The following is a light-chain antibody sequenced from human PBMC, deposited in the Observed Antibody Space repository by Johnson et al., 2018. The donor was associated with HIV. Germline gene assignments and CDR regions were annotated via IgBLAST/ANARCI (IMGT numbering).Light chain of an antibody. CDR1: SSNIGNNY. CDR2: DNN. Sequence: QLVLTQPPSVSAAPVQKVTISCSGSSSNIGNNYVSWYQQLPGTAPKLLIYDNNKRPSGIPDRFSGSKSGTSATLGITGLQTGDEADYYCGTWDSSLSAYVFGTGTKVTVL. V-gene: IGLV1-51*01. J-gene: IGLJ1*01. CDR3: GTWDSSLSAYV.